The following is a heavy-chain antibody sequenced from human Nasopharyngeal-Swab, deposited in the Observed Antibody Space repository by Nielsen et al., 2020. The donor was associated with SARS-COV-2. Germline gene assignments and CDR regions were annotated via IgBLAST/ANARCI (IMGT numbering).Heavy chain of an antibody. CDR3: ARRTFSSTSLIDC. V-gene: IGHV3-7*01. J-gene: IGHJ4*02. CDR2: IKQDGSEK. Sequence: WIRQPPGKGLEWVANIKQDGSEKYYEDSVKGRFTISRDNAKNSLYLQMNSLRVEDTAVYYCARRTFSSTSLIDCWGQGTLVTASS. D-gene: IGHD2-2*01.